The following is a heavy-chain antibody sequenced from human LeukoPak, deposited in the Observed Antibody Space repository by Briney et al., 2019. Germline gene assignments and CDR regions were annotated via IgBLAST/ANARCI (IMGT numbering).Heavy chain of an antibody. CDR3: ASGLGFCSGSDCTNLVKDYYYGMNV. CDR1: GGSFSNYA. D-gene: IGHD2-15*01. Sequence: WVKVSCKASGGSFSNYAFSWVRPAPGQGLDWMGSITPIVDIATYIQKFQGRVTITANKFTSTAYMELSSLTSEDTAVYYCASGLGFCSGSDCTNLVKDYYYGMNVWGQGTTVTVSS. J-gene: IGHJ6*02. CDR2: ITPIVDIA. V-gene: IGHV1-69*04.